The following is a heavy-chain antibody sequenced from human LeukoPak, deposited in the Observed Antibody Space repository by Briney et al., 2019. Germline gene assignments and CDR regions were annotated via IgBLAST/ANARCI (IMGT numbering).Heavy chain of an antibody. D-gene: IGHD2-2*01. J-gene: IGHJ6*03. CDR2: INHSGST. CDR3: ARGVSTYYYYYMDV. Sequence: SETLSLTCAVYGGSFSGYYWSWIRQPPGKGLEWIGEINHSGSTNYNPSLKSRVTISVDTSKNQFSLKLSSVTAADTAVYYCARGVSTYYYYYMDVWGQGTLVTVSS. V-gene: IGHV4-34*01. CDR1: GGSFSGYY.